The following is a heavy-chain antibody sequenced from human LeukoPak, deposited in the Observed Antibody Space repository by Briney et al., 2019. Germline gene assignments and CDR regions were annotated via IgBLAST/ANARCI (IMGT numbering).Heavy chain of an antibody. V-gene: IGHV3-21*01. CDR1: GFTFSSYS. J-gene: IGHJ4*02. Sequence: GGSLRLSCAASGFTFSSYSMNWVRQAPGKGLEWVSSISSSSSYIYYADSVKGRFNISRDNAKNSLYLQMNSLRAEDTAVYYCAMTGYSSSCGDYWGQGTLVTVSS. D-gene: IGHD6-13*01. CDR2: ISSSSSYI. CDR3: AMTGYSSSCGDY.